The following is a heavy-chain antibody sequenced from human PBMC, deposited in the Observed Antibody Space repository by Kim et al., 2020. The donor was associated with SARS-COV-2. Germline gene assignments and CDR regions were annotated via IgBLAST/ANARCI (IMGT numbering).Heavy chain of an antibody. CDR3: ATGLWFDP. V-gene: IGHV3-48*02. CDR1: GFTFSSYS. J-gene: IGHJ5*02. Sequence: GGSLRLSCAASGFTFSSYSMNWVRQAPGKGLEWVSYLSSISSTIYYADSVKGRFTISRDNAKKSLYLQMNSLRDEDTAVYYCATGLWFDPWGQGTLVTVSS. CDR2: LSSISSTI.